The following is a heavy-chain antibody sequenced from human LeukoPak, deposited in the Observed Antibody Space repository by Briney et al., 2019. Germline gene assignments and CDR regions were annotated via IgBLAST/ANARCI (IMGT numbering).Heavy chain of an antibody. V-gene: IGHV3-21*06. CDR2: ISSSSSYI. D-gene: IGHD3-22*01. Sequence: PGGSLRLSWAASGFTFSSYNMNWVRQAPGEGLEWVSSISSSSSYIYYADSVKGLFTISRDNVNNSLYLQMNSMRAEDKAVYYCARDHGTNFYDSSGYKAFDIWGQGTMVIVSS. J-gene: IGHJ3*02. CDR3: ARDHGTNFYDSSGYKAFDI. CDR1: GFTFSSYN.